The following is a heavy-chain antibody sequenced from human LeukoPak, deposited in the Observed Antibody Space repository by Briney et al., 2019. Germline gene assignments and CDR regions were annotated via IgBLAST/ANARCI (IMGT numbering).Heavy chain of an antibody. V-gene: IGHV1-69*05. CDR1: GGSFSNYV. CDR3: ASPGGRIFNSYLYFQH. J-gene: IGHJ1*01. CDR2: ITPFFRTA. D-gene: IGHD3-3*01. Sequence: SVKVSCKASGGSFSNYVINWLRQAPGQGLEWMGGITPFFRTAKYAQKFQDRVTITTDESTSTAYMELSSLRSEDTAVFYCASPGGRIFNSYLYFQHWGQCTLVTVSS.